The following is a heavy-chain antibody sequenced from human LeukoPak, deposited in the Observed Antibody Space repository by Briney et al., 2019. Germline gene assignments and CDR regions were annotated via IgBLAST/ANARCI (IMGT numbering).Heavy chain of an antibody. Sequence: GESLKISCKGSGCSFTSYWIGWVRQMPRKGLEWMGIIYPGDSDTRYSPSFQGQVTISADKSISTAYLQWSSLKASDTAIYYCARPRGVRAMDYFDYWGQGTLVTVSS. J-gene: IGHJ4*02. CDR2: IYPGDSDT. CDR1: GCSFTSYW. D-gene: IGHD5-18*01. CDR3: ARPRGVRAMDYFDY. V-gene: IGHV5-51*01.